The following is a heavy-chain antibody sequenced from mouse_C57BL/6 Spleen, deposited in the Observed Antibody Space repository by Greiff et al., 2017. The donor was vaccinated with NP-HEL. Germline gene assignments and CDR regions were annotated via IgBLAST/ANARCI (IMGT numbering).Heavy chain of an antibody. D-gene: IGHD1-1*01. CDR2: ILPGSGST. CDR3: ARGSYYGSSWDWFAY. Sequence: VKLQESGAELMKPGASVKLSCKATGYTFTGYWIEWVKQRPGHGLEWIGEILPGSGSTNYNEKFKGKATFTADTSSNTAYMQLSSLTTEDSAIYYCARGSYYGSSWDWFAYWGQGTLVTVSA. CDR1: GYTFTGYW. V-gene: IGHV1-9*01. J-gene: IGHJ3*01.